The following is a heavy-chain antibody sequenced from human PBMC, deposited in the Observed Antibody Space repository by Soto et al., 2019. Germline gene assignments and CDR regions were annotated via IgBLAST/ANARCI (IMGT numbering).Heavy chain of an antibody. V-gene: IGHV4-30-2*05. CDR1: GGSISSGGYS. CDR3: ARVYDFWSGHHSSGFDP. D-gene: IGHD3-3*01. CDR2: IYHSGST. Sequence: SETLSLTCAVSGGSISSGGYSWSWIRQPPGKGLEWIGYIYHSGSTYYNPSLKSRVTISVDTSKNQFSLKLSSVTAADTAVYYCARVYDFWSGHHSSGFDPWGQGTLVTVSS. J-gene: IGHJ5*02.